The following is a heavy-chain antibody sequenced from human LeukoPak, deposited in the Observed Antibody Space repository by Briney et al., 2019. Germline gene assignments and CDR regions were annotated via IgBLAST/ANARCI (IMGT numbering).Heavy chain of an antibody. J-gene: IGHJ3*02. CDR3: ARDYPDIAVVTDDAFDI. V-gene: IGHV1-18*01. CDR2: ISAYNGNT. CDR1: GYTFTSYG. D-gene: IGHD2-21*02. Sequence: ASVKVSCKASGYTFTSYGISWVRQAPGQGLEWMGWISAYNGNTNYAQKLQGRVTMTTDTSTSTAYMELRSLRSDDTAVYYCARDYPDIAVVTDDAFDIWGQGTMVTVSS.